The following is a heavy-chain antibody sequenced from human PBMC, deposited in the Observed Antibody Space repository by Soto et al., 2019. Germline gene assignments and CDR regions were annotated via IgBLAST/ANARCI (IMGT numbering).Heavy chain of an antibody. CDR2: MKTDASSA. CDR3: SRGGITNQVVKEYGMDV. Sequence: EVQLEESGGGLVQPGGSLRLSCAASGFTFSVYWMHWVRQAPGKGLVWVSRMKTDASSATYADSVKGRFTISRDNTKNTLYLQMERLRPEDTAFYFFSRGGITNQVVKEYGMDVWGQGTTVTVSS. CDR1: GFTFSVYW. V-gene: IGHV3-74*01. J-gene: IGHJ6*02. D-gene: IGHD2-2*01.